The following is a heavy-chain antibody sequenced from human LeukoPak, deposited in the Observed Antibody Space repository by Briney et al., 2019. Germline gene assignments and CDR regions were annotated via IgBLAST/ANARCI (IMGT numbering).Heavy chain of an antibody. CDR1: GFTFSSYA. J-gene: IGHJ6*03. D-gene: IGHD5-18*01. Sequence: PGGSLRLSCAASGFTFSSYAMSWVRQAPGKGLEWVSYISSSGSTIYYADSVKGRFTISRDNAKNSLYLQMNSLRAEDTAVYYCAMNTAMVYYYYYYMDVWGKGTTVTVSS. V-gene: IGHV3-48*04. CDR2: ISSSGSTI. CDR3: AMNTAMVYYYYYYMDV.